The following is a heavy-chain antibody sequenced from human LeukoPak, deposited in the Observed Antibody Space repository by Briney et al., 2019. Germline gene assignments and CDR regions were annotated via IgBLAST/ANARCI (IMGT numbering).Heavy chain of an antibody. CDR3: AKDPSQWSSGWYYFDY. D-gene: IGHD6-19*01. CDR1: GFTFSSYA. CDR2: ISGSGGST. J-gene: IGHJ4*02. Sequence: GGSLSLSCAASGFTFSSYAMSWVRQAPAQGLEWLSVISGSGGSTYYAESVKGRFTTYRDNSKNTLYLQMNSLRAEDTAVYYCAKDPSQWSSGWYYFDYWGQGALVTVSS. V-gene: IGHV3-23*01.